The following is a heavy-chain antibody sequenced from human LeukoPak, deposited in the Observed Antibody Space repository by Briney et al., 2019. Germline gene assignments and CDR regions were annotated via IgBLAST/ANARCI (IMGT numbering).Heavy chain of an antibody. Sequence: GGSLRLSCAASGFTFSSYGMHWVRQAPGKGLEWVSSISSSSSYIYYADSVKGRFTISRDNSRNTLSLQMNSLRAEDTAIYYCATYRQVLLPFEAWGQGTLVTVSA. CDR1: GFTFSSYG. CDR2: ISSSSSYI. J-gene: IGHJ5*02. D-gene: IGHD5-12*01. CDR3: ATYRQVLLPFEA. V-gene: IGHV3-21*04.